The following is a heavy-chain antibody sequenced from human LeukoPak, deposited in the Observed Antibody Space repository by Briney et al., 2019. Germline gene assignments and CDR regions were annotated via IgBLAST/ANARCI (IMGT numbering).Heavy chain of an antibody. CDR2: IKNKTNGGTT. CDR1: GFIFSSAW. J-gene: IGHJ4*02. Sequence: GGSLRLSCEASGFIFSSAWMTWVRQAPGKGLEWVGHIKNKTNGGTTDYAAPVKGRFSISRDDSKKTLYLQMNRLRTEDTAVYYCARGLCTSTGCYQGPFDFWGQGMLVTVSS. V-gene: IGHV3-15*01. CDR3: ARGLCTSTGCYQGPFDF. D-gene: IGHD2-2*01.